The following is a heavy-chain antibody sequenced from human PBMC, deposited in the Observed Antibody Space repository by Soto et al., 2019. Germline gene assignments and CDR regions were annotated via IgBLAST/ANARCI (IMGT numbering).Heavy chain of an antibody. CDR2: ISSGSSDT. CDR1: GFTFNSHS. V-gene: IGHV3-21*01. CDR3: ARVAY. J-gene: IGHJ4*02. Sequence: GGSLRLSCAASGFTFNSHSMNWVRQVPGKGLEWVASISSGSSDTWYADSVKRRFIISRDNAQNSLFLQMNTLRPEDTAMYYCARVAYWGPGTQVTVSS.